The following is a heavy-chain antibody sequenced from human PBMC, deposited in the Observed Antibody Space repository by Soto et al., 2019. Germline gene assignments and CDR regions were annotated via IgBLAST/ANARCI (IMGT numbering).Heavy chain of an antibody. Sequence: PGESLKISCKGSGYSFTSYWISWVRQMPGKGLEWMGRIDPSDSYTNYSPSFQGHVTISADKSISTAYLQRSSLKASDTAMYYCARHYDFWSGYPYYFDYWGQGTLVTVSS. J-gene: IGHJ4*02. D-gene: IGHD3-3*01. CDR2: IDPSDSYT. V-gene: IGHV5-10-1*01. CDR3: ARHYDFWSGYPYYFDY. CDR1: GYSFTSYW.